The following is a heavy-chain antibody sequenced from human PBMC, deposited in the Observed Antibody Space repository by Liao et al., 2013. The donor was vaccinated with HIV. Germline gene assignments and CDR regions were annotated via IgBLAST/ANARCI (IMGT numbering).Heavy chain of an antibody. V-gene: IGHV4-61*02. CDR3: AREPIMITFGGVRD. CDR2: IYTSGST. D-gene: IGHD3-16*01. CDR1: GGSISSGSYY. J-gene: IGHJ4*02. Sequence: QLQLQESGPGLVKPSETLSLTCTVSGGSISSGSYYWSWIRQPAGKGLEWIGRIYTSGSTNYNPSLKSRVTISVDTSKNQFSLKLSSVTAADTAVYYCAREPIMITFGGVRDWGQGTLVTVSS.